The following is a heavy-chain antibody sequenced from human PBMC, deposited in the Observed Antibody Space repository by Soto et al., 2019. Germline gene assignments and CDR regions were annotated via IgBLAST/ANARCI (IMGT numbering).Heavy chain of an antibody. V-gene: IGHV3-23*01. Sequence: EVQLLESGGGLVQPGGSLRLSCAASGFTFSSYAMSWVRKAPGKGLEWVSAISGSGGSTYYADSVKGRFTISRDNSKHTLYLQINRLGGEDEAVYYSANSRKVAHFDYWGQGTLVTVSS. D-gene: IGHD5-12*01. CDR1: GFTFSSYA. CDR3: ANSRKVAHFDY. J-gene: IGHJ4*02. CDR2: ISGSGGST.